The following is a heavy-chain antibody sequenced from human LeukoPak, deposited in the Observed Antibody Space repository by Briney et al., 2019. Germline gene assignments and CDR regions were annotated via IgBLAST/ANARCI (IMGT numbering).Heavy chain of an antibody. Sequence: PGGSLRLSCAASGFTFSSYAMSWVRQAPGKGLEWVSAISGSGGSTYYADSVKGRFTISRDNSKNTLYLQMNSLRAEDTAVYYCAKWLVGSSWYKDAFDIWGQGTMVTVSS. CDR3: AKWLVGSSWYKDAFDI. V-gene: IGHV3-23*01. CDR2: ISGSGGST. J-gene: IGHJ3*02. CDR1: GFTFSSYA. D-gene: IGHD6-13*01.